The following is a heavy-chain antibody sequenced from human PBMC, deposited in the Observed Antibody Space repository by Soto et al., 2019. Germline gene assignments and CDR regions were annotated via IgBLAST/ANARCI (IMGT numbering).Heavy chain of an antibody. J-gene: IGHJ4*02. CDR2: IYNGGST. D-gene: IGHD5-18*01. CDR3: ARHGYNYGGGYFDY. Sequence: EVQLVESGGGLVQPGGSLRLSCAASGVTVSSNYMSWVRQAPGKGLEWVSVIYNGGSTYYADPVKGRFTSSRDNSKNTLYLQMNSLRAEDTAVYYWARHGYNYGGGYFDYGGQGTLVTVSS. V-gene: IGHV3-66*04. CDR1: GVTVSSNY.